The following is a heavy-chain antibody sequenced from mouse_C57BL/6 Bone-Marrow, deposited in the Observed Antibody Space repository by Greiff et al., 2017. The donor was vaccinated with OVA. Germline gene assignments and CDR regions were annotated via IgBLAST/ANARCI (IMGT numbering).Heavy chain of an antibody. CDR2: ISSGSSTI. CDR3: ARGLGVPFDS. D-gene: IGHD3-2*02. CDR1: GFTFSDYG. V-gene: IGHV5-17*01. J-gene: IGHJ2*01. Sequence: EVKLQESGGGLVKPGGSLKLSCAASGFTFSDYGMHWVRQAPEKGLEWVAYISSGSSTIYYADTVKGRFTISRDNAKNTLFLQMTSLRSEDTAMYYCARGLGVPFDSWGQGTTLTVSS.